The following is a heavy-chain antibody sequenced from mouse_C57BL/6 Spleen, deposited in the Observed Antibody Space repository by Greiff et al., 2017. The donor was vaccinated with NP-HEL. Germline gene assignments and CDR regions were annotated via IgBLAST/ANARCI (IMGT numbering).Heavy chain of an antibody. J-gene: IGHJ2*01. CDR1: GYTFTSYW. CDR2: IHPNSGST. V-gene: IGHV1-64*01. D-gene: IGHD1-1*01. Sequence: QVQLQQPGAELVKPGASVKLSCKASGYTFTSYWMHWVKQRPGQGLEWIGMIHPNSGSTNYNEKFKSKATLTVDKSSSTAYMQLSSLTSEDSAVYYCARGDYGSSDYFDYWGQGTTLTVSS. CDR3: ARGDYGSSDYFDY.